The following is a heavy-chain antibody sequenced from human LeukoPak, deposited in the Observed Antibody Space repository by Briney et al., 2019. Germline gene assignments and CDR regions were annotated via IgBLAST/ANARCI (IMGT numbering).Heavy chain of an antibody. V-gene: IGHV4-59*08. D-gene: IGHD6-6*01. CDR3: ARVQRVYHKMLDY. CDR2: IYYSGST. Sequence: SETLSLTCAVYGGSFSGYYWSWIRQPPGKGLEWIGYIYYSGSTNYNPSLKSRVTISVDTSKNQFSLKLSSVTAADTAVYYCARVQRVYHKMLDYWGQGTLVTVSS. CDR1: GGSFSGYY. J-gene: IGHJ4*02.